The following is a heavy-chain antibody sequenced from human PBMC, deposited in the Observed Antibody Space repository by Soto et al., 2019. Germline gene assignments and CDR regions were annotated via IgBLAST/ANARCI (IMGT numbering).Heavy chain of an antibody. J-gene: IGHJ4*02. D-gene: IGHD4-17*01. CDR3: ARAHDYGAYEAKGVDY. V-gene: IGHV3-48*02. CDR2: ISSSSRDI. CDR1: GFTFTRPS. Sequence: GGCLKLSCEASGFTFTRPSMNGARQAQGKGLEWVSYISSSSRDIFYVDSVKGRFTISRDNAKNSLYLQMNRLRDEDTAVYYCARAHDYGAYEAKGVDYWGQGTLVTVSS.